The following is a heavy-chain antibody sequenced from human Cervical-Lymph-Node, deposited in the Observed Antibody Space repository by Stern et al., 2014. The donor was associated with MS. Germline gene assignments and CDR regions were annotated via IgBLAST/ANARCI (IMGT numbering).Heavy chain of an antibody. CDR2: ISARSNYI. D-gene: IGHD7-27*01. Sequence: VQLVQSGGGLVKPGWSRRLSCAATGFNFSTHTMNWVRQAPGKGLEWVSSISARSNYIYYAASVKGRFTIFRDNAKNSLFLQMDSLRADDSAVYYCAGARTGATRFGLDVWGHGTTVTVS. J-gene: IGHJ6*02. CDR1: GFNFSTHT. CDR3: AGARTGATRFGLDV. V-gene: IGHV3-21*01.